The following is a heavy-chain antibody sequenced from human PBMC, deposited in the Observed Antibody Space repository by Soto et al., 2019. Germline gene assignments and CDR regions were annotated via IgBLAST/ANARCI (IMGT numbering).Heavy chain of an antibody. CDR3: AAVPRITMIVVSHQDYGMDV. Sequence: GASVKVSCKASGFTFTSSAVQWVRQARGQRLEWIGWIVVGSGNTNYAQKFQERVTITRDMSTSTAYMELSSLRSEDTAVYYCAAVPRITMIVVSHQDYGMDVWGQGTTVTVSS. D-gene: IGHD3-22*01. CDR1: GFTFTSSA. J-gene: IGHJ6*02. V-gene: IGHV1-58*01. CDR2: IVVGSGNT.